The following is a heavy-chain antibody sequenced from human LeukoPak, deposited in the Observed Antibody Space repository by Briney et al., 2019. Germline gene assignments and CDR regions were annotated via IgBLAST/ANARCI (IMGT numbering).Heavy chain of an antibody. D-gene: IGHD2-8*01. CDR2: ISGGGGST. J-gene: IGHJ4*02. CDR1: GFTFSSYA. Sequence: GGSLRLSCAASGFTFSSYAMSWVRQAPGKGLEWVSAISGGGGSTYYADSVKGRFTISRDNSKNTLYLQMNSPRAEDTAVYYCAKARCDLLMDYWGQGTLVTVSS. CDR3: AKARCDLLMDY. V-gene: IGHV3-23*01.